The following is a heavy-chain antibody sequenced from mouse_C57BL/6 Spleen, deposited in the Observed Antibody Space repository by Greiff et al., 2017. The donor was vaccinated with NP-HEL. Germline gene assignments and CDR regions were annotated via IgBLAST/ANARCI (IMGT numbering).Heavy chain of an antibody. D-gene: IGHD1-1*01. Sequence: VQLQQSGAELVKPGASVKLSCKASGYTFTSYWMHWVKQRPGQGLEWIGKIGPGSGSTYYNEKFKGKATLTADKSSSTAYMQLSSLTSEDSAVYFCALTTVVAFDYWGQGTTLTVSS. CDR2: IGPGSGST. J-gene: IGHJ2*01. V-gene: IGHV1-77*01. CDR1: GYTFTSYW. CDR3: ALTTVVAFDY.